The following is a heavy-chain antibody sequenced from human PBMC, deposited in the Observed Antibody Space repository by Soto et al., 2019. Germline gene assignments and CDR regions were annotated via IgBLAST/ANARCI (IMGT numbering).Heavy chain of an antibody. J-gene: IGHJ4*02. CDR3: ARDRGSYALDY. V-gene: IGHV1-18*01. CDR2: ISGYNGYT. D-gene: IGHD1-26*01. Sequence: QVQLVQSGAEVKKPGASVKVSCKASGYTFTSYGICWVRQAPGQGLEWMGWISGYNGYTNYAQKLQGRVTMTTDTSTRTVYMELRSLRSDDTAVYYCARDRGSYALDYWGQGTLVTVSS. CDR1: GYTFTSYG.